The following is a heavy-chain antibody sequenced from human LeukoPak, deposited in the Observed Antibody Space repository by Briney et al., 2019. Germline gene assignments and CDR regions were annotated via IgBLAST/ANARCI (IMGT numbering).Heavy chain of an antibody. D-gene: IGHD2-2*01. CDR1: GYTFTGYY. V-gene: IGHV1-2*06. Sequence: ASVKVSCKVSGYTFTGYYLHWVRQAPGQGLEWMGRINPSSGGTNYAQKFQGRVTMTRDTSISTAYMELSRLTSDDTAMYYCARDYCSSTSCLFDYWGQGTLVTVSS. CDR2: INPSSGGT. J-gene: IGHJ4*02. CDR3: ARDYCSSTSCLFDY.